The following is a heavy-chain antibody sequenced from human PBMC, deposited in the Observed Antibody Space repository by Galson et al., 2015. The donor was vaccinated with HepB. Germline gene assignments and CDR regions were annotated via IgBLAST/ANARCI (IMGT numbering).Heavy chain of an antibody. CDR1: GFTFSSYA. Sequence: SLRLSCAASGFTFSSYAMSWVRQAPGKGLEWVSAISGSGGSTYYADSVKGRFAISRDNSKNTLYLQMNSLRAEDTAVYYCANLGLGIGIDLWGRGTLVTVSS. D-gene: IGHD7-27*01. V-gene: IGHV3-23*01. CDR3: ANLGLGIGIDL. J-gene: IGHJ2*01. CDR2: ISGSGGST.